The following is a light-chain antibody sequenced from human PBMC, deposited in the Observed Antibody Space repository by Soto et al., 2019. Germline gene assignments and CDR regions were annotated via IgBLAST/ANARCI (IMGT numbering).Light chain of an antibody. J-gene: IGKJ2*01. CDR3: QRYFCPPPLMDT. CDR1: QSVSSNY. Sequence: EIVLTQSPGTLSLSPGERATLSCRASQSVSSNYLAWYQQKPGQAPRLLIYGASSRATGIPDRFSGSGSGTDFTLPISRLEAEGFAVYYWQRYFCPPPLMDTCGQGTKREIK. V-gene: IGKV3-20*01. CDR2: GAS.